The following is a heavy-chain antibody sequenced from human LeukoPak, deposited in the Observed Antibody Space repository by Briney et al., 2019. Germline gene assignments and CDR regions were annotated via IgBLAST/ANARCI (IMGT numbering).Heavy chain of an antibody. CDR1: GGSIRSSSHY. CDR2: IYYSGST. V-gene: IGHV4-39*01. Sequence: SETLSLTCTVSGGSIRSSSHYWGWIRQPPGKGLEWIGSIYYSGSTYYNPSLKSRVTISVDTSKNQFSLKLRSVIAADTAVYYCARHVIAHDYGDHWGQGTLVTVSS. J-gene: IGHJ4*02. CDR3: ARHVIAHDYGDH.